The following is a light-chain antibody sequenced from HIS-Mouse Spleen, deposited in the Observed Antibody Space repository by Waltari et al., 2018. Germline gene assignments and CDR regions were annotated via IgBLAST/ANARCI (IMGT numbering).Light chain of an antibody. CDR2: QDS. J-gene: IGLJ2*01. CDR1: KLGDKY. CDR3: QAWDSSTYVV. V-gene: IGLV3-1*01. Sequence: SYELTQPPSVSVSPGQTASITCSGDKLGDKYACWYQQNPGQSPVPVIYQDSKRPSGIPQRFSGSNSGNTATLTISGTQAMDEADYYCQAWDSSTYVVFGGGTKLTVL.